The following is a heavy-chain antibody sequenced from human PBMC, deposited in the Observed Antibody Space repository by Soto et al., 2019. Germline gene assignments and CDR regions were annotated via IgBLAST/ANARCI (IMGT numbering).Heavy chain of an antibody. J-gene: IGHJ6*02. Sequence: SETLSLTCTVSGGSISSYYWSWIRQPPGKGLEWIGYIYYSGSTNYNPSLKSRVTISVDTSKNQFSLKLSSVTAADTAVYYCARDLIEDRLRSDYYYYYGMDVWGQGTTVTVSS. CDR2: IYYSGST. V-gene: IGHV4-59*01. CDR3: ARDLIEDRLRSDYYYYYGMDV. D-gene: IGHD2-8*01. CDR1: GGSISSYY.